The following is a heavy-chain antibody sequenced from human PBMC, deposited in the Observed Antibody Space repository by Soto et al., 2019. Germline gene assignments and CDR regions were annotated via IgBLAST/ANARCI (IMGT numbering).Heavy chain of an antibody. CDR3: ARDLNPPYYDFWSGYYPGSFDP. Sequence: GGSLRLSCAASGFTFSSYWMSWVRQAPGKGLEWVANIKQDGSEKYYVDSVKGRFTISRDNAKNSLYLQMNSLRAEDTAVYYCARDLNPPYYDFWSGYYPGSFDPWGQGTLVTVSS. J-gene: IGHJ5*02. D-gene: IGHD3-3*01. V-gene: IGHV3-7*01. CDR2: IKQDGSEK. CDR1: GFTFSSYW.